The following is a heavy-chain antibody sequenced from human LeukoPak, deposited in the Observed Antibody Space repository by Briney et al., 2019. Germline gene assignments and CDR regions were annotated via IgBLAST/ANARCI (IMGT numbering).Heavy chain of an antibody. CDR1: GGSVTSYY. Sequence: SETLSLTCTVSGGSVTSYYWSWIRQPLGKGLEWIGNIHYSGSSGSTNYNPSLKSRVTTSVDTPTNQLSLRLSSVTAADTAVYYCARVSDLAAAGTYDYWGQGTLVTVSS. CDR2: IHYSGSSGST. J-gene: IGHJ4*02. D-gene: IGHD6-13*01. CDR3: ARVSDLAAAGTYDY. V-gene: IGHV4-59*02.